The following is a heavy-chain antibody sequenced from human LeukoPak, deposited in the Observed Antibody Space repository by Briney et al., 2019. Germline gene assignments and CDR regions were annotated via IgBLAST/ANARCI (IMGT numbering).Heavy chain of an antibody. CDR3: ARDQNRAFDI. J-gene: IGHJ3*02. Sequence: SETLSLTCTVSGGSISSYYWSWIRQPPGKGLELIGYIFYSGSTNYNPSLKSRVTISVDTSKNQFSLKLSSVTAADTAVYYCARDQNRAFDIWGQGTMVTVSS. V-gene: IGHV4-59*01. CDR2: IFYSGST. CDR1: GGSISSYY.